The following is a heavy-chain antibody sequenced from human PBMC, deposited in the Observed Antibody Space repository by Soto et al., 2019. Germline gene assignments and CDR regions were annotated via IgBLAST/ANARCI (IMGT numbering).Heavy chain of an antibody. CDR2: ISSSSSTI. V-gene: IGHV3-48*02. Sequence: GGSLRLSCAASGFTFSSYSMNWVRQAPGKGLEWVSYISSSSSTIYYADSVKGRFTISRDNAKNSLYLQMNSLRDEDTAVYYCARGEGDYVWGSYRTYNWFDPWGQGT. CDR1: GFTFSSYS. J-gene: IGHJ5*02. D-gene: IGHD3-16*02. CDR3: ARGEGDYVWGSYRTYNWFDP.